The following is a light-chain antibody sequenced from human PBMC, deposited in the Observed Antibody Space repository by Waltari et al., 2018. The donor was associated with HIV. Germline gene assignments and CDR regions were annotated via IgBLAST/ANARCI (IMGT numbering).Light chain of an antibody. J-gene: IGKJ2*01. CDR3: QQNYDTQYT. V-gene: IGKV1-39*01. CDR2: SAS. CDR1: QSIDIY. Sequence: DIQMNQSPSLSTSAGDRVTIPCRASQSIDIYVNWYQLKPGKTPNLLIYSASNLQSGVPSRFSGSGSGTDFTLTISSLQPEDIATYYCQQNYDTQYTFGQGTKLEIK.